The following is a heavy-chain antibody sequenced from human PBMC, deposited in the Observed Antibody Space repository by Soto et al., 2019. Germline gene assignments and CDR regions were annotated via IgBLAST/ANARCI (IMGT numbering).Heavy chain of an antibody. CDR2: INSDGSST. V-gene: IGHV3-74*01. J-gene: IGHJ6*02. CDR3: AREGARYSSGWYRDYYYYGMDV. CDR1: GFTFSSYW. D-gene: IGHD6-19*01. Sequence: GGSLRLSCAASGFTFSSYWMHWVRQAPGKGLVWVSRINSDGSSTSYADSVKGRFTISRDNAKNTLYLQMNSLRAEDTAVYYCAREGARYSSGWYRDYYYYGMDVWGQGTTVTVSS.